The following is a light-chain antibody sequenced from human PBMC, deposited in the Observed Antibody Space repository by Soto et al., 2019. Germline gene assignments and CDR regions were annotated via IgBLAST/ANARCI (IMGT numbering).Light chain of an antibody. V-gene: IGKV3-11*01. CDR3: QQRSNCPL. CDR1: QRVSSY. Sequence: EIVLTQSPATLSLSPGERATLSCRASQRVSSYLAWYQQKPGQAPRLLIYDASNRATGIPARFSGSGSGTDFTLTISSLEPEDFAVYYCQQRSNCPLFGGGTKVEIK. J-gene: IGKJ4*01. CDR2: DAS.